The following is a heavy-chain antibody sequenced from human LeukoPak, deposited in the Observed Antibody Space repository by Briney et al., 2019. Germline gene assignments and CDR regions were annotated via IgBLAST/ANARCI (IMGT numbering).Heavy chain of an antibody. CDR2: IYPGDSDT. CDR1: GYSFTSYW. Sequence: GESLKISCKGSGYSFTSYWIGWVRQMPGKGLEWMGIIYPGDSDTRYSPSFQGPVTISADKSISTAYLKWSSLNASDTAMYYCARQASYYYDSSGYYPRSHPYYFDYWRQRTLVTVSA. D-gene: IGHD3-22*01. CDR3: ARQASYYYDSSGYYPRSHPYYFDY. J-gene: IGHJ4*02. V-gene: IGHV5-51*01.